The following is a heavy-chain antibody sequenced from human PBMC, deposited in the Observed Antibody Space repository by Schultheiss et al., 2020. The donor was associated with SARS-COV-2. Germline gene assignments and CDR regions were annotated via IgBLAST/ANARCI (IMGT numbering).Heavy chain of an antibody. CDR1: GFTFSSYE. CDR2: ISSSGSTI. J-gene: IGHJ6*02. V-gene: IGHV3-48*03. D-gene: IGHD6-6*01. Sequence: GESLKISCAASGFTFSSYEMNWVRQAPGKGLEWVSYISSSGSTIYYADSVKGRFSISRDNAKNSLYLQMNSLRAEDTAVYYCARSPGSSVHYYHMDVWGQGTTVTVSS. CDR3: ARSPGSSVHYYHMDV.